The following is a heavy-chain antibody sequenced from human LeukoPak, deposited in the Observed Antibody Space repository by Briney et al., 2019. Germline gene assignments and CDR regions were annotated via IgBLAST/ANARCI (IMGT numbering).Heavy chain of an antibody. V-gene: IGHV4-34*01. J-gene: IGHJ5*01. CDR2: INHGGSI. Sequence: PSETLSLTCAVYGGSFSGYYWSWIRQSPGTGLEWIGEINHGGSINYNPSLMSRVSISANSSNNHFSLRLSSVTAADTAVYYCARGWYNYGSKTDSWGQGTLVTVSS. CDR3: ARGWYNYGSKTDS. CDR1: GGSFSGYY. D-gene: IGHD3-10*01.